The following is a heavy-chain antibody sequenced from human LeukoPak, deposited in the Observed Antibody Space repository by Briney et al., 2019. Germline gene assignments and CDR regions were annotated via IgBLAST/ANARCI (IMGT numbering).Heavy chain of an antibody. CDR1: GYSISSGYY. J-gene: IGHJ4*02. D-gene: IGHD1-1*01. CDR2: IYHSGST. CDR3: ARERVQLCFLDY. Sequence: SETLSLTCAVSGYSISSGYYWGWIRQPPGQGLEWIGSIYHSGSTYYNPSLKSRVTISVDTSKNQFPLKLSSVTTADTAVYYCARERVQLCFLDYWGQGTLVSISS. V-gene: IGHV4-38-2*01.